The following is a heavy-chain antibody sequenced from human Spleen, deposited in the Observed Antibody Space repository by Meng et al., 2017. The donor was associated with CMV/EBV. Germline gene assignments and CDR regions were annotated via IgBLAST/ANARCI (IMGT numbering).Heavy chain of an antibody. V-gene: IGHV1-18*01. D-gene: IGHD3-10*01. Sequence: ASVKVSCKASGYTFTSYGISWVRQAPGQGLEWMGWISAYNGNTNNAQKLQGRVTMTTDTSTSTAYMELRSLRSDDTAVYYCARDRRDVLLWFGEFKDAFDIWGQGTMVTVSS. CDR3: ARDRRDVLLWFGEFKDAFDI. CDR2: ISAYNGNT. CDR1: GYTFTSYG. J-gene: IGHJ3*02.